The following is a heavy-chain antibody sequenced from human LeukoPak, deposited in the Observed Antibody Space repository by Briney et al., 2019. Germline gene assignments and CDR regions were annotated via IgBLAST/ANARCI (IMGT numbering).Heavy chain of an antibody. Sequence: SETLSLTGTVSGGSINNYYWSWIRQPAGKGLEWIGRIYTRGSTNYNPSLKSRVTMSVDTSKNQFSLKLSSVTAADTAVYYCARGRYCSADICSGGDAFDIRGQGTMF. D-gene: IGHD2-15*01. CDR3: ARGRYCSADICSGGDAFDI. CDR1: GGSINNYY. V-gene: IGHV4-4*07. CDR2: IYTRGST. J-gene: IGHJ3*02.